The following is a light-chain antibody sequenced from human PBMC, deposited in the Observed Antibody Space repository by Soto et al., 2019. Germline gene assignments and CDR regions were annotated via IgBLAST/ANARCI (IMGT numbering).Light chain of an antibody. CDR1: QTISSW. V-gene: IGKV1-33*01. Sequence: DIQMTQSPSTLSGSVGDRVTITCRASQTISSWLAWYQQKPGKAPKLLIYDASNLETGVPSRFSGSGSGTDFTFTISSLQPEDVATYYCQHFDNLPFTFGPGTKVDIK. J-gene: IGKJ3*01. CDR3: QHFDNLPFT. CDR2: DAS.